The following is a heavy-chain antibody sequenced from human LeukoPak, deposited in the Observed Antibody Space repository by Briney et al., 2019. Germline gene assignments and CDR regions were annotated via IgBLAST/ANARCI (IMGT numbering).Heavy chain of an antibody. J-gene: IGHJ1*01. CDR1: GGSISSSSYY. Sequence: PSETLSLTCTVSGGSISSSSYYWGWIRQPPGKGLEWIGEINHSGSTNYNPSLKSRVTISVDTSKNQFSLKLSSVTAADTAVYYCASSEDDYGDYVEYFQHWGQGTLVTVSS. V-gene: IGHV4-39*07. D-gene: IGHD4-17*01. CDR3: ASSEDDYGDYVEYFQH. CDR2: INHSGST.